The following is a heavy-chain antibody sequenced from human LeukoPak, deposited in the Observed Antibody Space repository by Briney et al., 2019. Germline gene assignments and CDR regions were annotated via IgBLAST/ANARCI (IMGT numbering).Heavy chain of an antibody. CDR3: ARGATITAYCGGDCYSGNNWFDP. Sequence: SVKVSCKASGGTFSSYAISWVRQAPGQGLEWMGRIIPILGIANYAQKFQGRVTITADKSTSTAYMELSSLRSEDTAVYYCARGATITAYCGGDCYSGNNWFDPWGQGTLVTDSS. CDR2: IIPILGIA. CDR1: GGTFSSYA. J-gene: IGHJ5*02. V-gene: IGHV1-69*04. D-gene: IGHD2-21*02.